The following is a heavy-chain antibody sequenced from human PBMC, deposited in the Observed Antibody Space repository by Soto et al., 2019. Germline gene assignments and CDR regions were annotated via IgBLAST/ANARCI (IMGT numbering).Heavy chain of an antibody. Sequence: TLSLTCGFSGYCIGSGAYSWSWIRQPPGKGLEWIGYIYPSGSTFYNPSLKSRVTISLDKSKNQFSLNLTSVTAADTALFFCARALGSSGWYLGAFDIWGQGTMVTVSS. CDR2: IYPSGST. CDR1: GYCIGSGAYS. V-gene: IGHV4-30-2*01. D-gene: IGHD6-19*01. CDR3: ARALGSSGWYLGAFDI. J-gene: IGHJ3*02.